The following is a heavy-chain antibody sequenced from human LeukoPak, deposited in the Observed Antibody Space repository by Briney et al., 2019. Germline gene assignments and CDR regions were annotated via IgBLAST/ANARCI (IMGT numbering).Heavy chain of an antibody. J-gene: IGHJ6*03. Sequence: PSQTLSLTCTVSGGSISSGSYYWGWMRQPAGMGLEWIGRICTSGSTNYNPSLKSFVTISVDTSKNQFSLKLRSVTAADTAVYYCARTIVGEEYYMDVWGKGTTVTVSS. CDR3: ARTIVGEEYYMDV. D-gene: IGHD3-3*01. V-gene: IGHV4-61*02. CDR1: GGSISSGSYY. CDR2: ICTSGST.